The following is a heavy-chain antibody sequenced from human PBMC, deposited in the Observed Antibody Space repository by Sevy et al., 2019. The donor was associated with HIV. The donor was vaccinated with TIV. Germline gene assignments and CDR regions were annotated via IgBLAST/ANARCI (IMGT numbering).Heavy chain of an antibody. J-gene: IGHJ4*02. Sequence: GGYLRLSCAASGFTFSDYDMHWVRQAPGKGLEWVAVMSHDGNYKNHADSVKVRFTISRDNFNNTLYLQMNSLRVEDPAVYFCARLFSCGGDCYYLDYWGQGAPVTVSS. D-gene: IGHD2-21*02. CDR1: GFTFSDYD. CDR3: ARLFSCGGDCYYLDY. CDR2: MSHDGNYK. V-gene: IGHV3-30*04.